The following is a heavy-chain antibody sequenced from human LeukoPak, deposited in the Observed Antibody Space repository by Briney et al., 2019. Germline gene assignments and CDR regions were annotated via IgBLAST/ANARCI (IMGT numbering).Heavy chain of an antibody. CDR2: ISGSAATT. Sequence: PGGSLRLSCAASGFTFSTYGMTWVRQAPGKGLEWVSAISGSAATTFYADSVKGRFTISRDNAKNSLYLQMNSLRAEDTAVYYCATLAHTDYWGQGTLVTVSS. CDR1: GFTFSTYG. J-gene: IGHJ4*02. V-gene: IGHV3-23*01. CDR3: ATLAHTDY.